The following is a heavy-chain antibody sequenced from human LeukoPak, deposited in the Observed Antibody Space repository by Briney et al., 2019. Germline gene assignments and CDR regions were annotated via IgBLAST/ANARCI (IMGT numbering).Heavy chain of an antibody. D-gene: IGHD3-9*01. Sequence: SETLSLTCAVYGGSFSGYYWSWIRQPPGKGLEWIGEINHSGSTNYNPSLKSRVTISVDTSKNQFSLKLSSVTAADTAVYYCARTHYDILTGYYIANWGQGSLVTVTS. CDR2: INHSGST. V-gene: IGHV4-34*01. CDR3: ARTHYDILTGYYIAN. J-gene: IGHJ4*02. CDR1: GGSFSGYY.